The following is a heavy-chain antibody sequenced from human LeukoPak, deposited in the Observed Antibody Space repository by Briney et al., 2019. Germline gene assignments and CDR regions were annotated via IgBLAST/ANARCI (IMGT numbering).Heavy chain of an antibody. Sequence: GGSLRLSCAASGFIFSSYSMNWVRQAPGKGLEWVSSISSSSSYIYYADSVKGRFTISRDNAKNSLYLQMNSLRAEDTAVYYCARGSVQAAAAGINPDYWGQGTLVTVSS. V-gene: IGHV3-21*01. D-gene: IGHD6-13*01. CDR2: ISSSSSYI. CDR3: ARGSVQAAAAGINPDY. J-gene: IGHJ4*02. CDR1: GFIFSSYS.